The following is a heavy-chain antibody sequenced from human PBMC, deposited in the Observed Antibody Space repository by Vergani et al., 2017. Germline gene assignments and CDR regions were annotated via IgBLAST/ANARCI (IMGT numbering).Heavy chain of an antibody. D-gene: IGHD3-10*01. CDR2: IYSGNET. V-gene: IGHV3-66*02. CDR1: GSTVSGNY. J-gene: IGHJ5*02. CDR3: AGGNYYGSGTYVDP. Sequence: ELQLVESGGGLVQPGGSLRLSCAASGSTVSGNYMTWVRQAPGKGLEWVSHIYSGNETYYANSVKGRVTISRYTSKNTLHLQINNLRVEDTAVYYCAGGNYYGSGTYVDPWGQGTLVTVSS.